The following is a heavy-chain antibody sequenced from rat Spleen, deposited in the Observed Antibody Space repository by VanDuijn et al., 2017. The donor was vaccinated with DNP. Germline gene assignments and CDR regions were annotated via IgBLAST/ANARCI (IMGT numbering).Heavy chain of an antibody. V-gene: IGHV3-1*01. CDR3: ARGLNYGGYIYSWYFDF. CDR1: GYSITSNY. CDR2: MNYSGTT. D-gene: IGHD1-11*01. J-gene: IGHJ1*01. Sequence: EVQLQESGPGLVKPSQSLSLTCSVTGYSITSNYWAWIRKFPGNKMEWMGYMNYSGTTSYNPSLRSRISITRDTSKNQFFLQLNSVTTEDTATYYCARGLNYGGYIYSWYFDFWGPGTMVTVSS.